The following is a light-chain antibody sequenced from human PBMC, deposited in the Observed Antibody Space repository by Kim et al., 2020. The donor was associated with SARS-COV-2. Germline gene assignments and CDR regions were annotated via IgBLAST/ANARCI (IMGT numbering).Light chain of an antibody. Sequence: VSPGERATLSCRANQIIVNNLAWYQQRPGQPPRILMYDASTRATGIPARFSGSGSGSDFTLTISSLEPEDSAIYYCQQRKDWPLTFGGGTKVDIK. CDR3: QQRKDWPLT. V-gene: IGKV3-11*01. J-gene: IGKJ4*01. CDR2: DAS. CDR1: QIIVNN.